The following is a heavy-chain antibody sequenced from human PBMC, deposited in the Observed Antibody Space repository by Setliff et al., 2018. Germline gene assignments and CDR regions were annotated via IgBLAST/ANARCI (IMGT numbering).Heavy chain of an antibody. CDR1: GYRFIVYY. V-gene: IGHV1-69-2*01. Sequence: AASVKVSCKGSGYRFIVYYIHWVRQTPGKGLEWMGRVDPKDGQAIYAKKFQGRFTITADTSIDTAYMELSSLTSEDTAVYYCATDLAIRGVQFDYWGRGTLVTVSS. D-gene: IGHD3-10*01. CDR3: ATDLAIRGVQFDY. CDR2: VDPKDGQA. J-gene: IGHJ4*02.